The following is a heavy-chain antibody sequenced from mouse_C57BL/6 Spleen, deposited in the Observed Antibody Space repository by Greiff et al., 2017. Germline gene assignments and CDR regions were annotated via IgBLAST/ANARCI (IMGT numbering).Heavy chain of an antibody. CDR3: ARGDYYGSSYWYFDV. V-gene: IGHV1-69*01. CDR1: GYTFTSYW. D-gene: IGHD1-1*01. Sequence: QVQLQPGAELVMPGASVQLSCKASGYTFTSYWMHWVKQRPGQGLEWIGEIDPSDSYTNYNQKFKGKSTLTVDKSSSTAYMQLSSLTSEDSAVYYCARGDYYGSSYWYFDVWGTGTTVTVSS. J-gene: IGHJ1*03. CDR2: IDPSDSYT.